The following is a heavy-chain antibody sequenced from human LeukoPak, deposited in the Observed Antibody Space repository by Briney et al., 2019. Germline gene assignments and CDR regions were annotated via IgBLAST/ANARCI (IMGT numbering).Heavy chain of an antibody. V-gene: IGHV1-69*13. CDR2: IIPIFGTA. CDR3: ASSPDYGGKSSWFDP. J-gene: IGHJ5*02. CDR1: GGTFSSYA. D-gene: IGHD4-23*01. Sequence: SVKVSCKASGGTFSSYAISWVRQAPGQGLEWMGGIIPIFGTANYAQKFQGRVTITADESTSTAYMELSSLRSEDTAVYYCASSPDYGGKSSWFDPWGQGTLVTVSS.